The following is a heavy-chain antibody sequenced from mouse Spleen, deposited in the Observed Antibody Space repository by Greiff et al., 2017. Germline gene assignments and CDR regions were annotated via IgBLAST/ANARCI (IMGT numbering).Heavy chain of an antibody. CDR2: IYPGDGDT. V-gene: IGHV1-82*01. Sequence: QVQLQQSGPELVKPGASVKISCKASGYAFSSSWMNWVKQRPGKGLEWIGRIYPGDGDTNYNGKFKGKATLTADKSSSTAYMQLSSLTSEDSAVYFCARSVYEAMDYWGQGTSVTVSS. D-gene: IGHD2-3*01. CDR3: ARSVYEAMDY. J-gene: IGHJ4*01. CDR1: GYAFSSSW.